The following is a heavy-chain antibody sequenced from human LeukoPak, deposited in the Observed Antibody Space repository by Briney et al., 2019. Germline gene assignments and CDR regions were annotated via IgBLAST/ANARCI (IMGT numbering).Heavy chain of an antibody. CDR1: GGSISSYY. CDR3: ARDHTDYYDSSRYYRDFDY. CDR2: IYTSGST. J-gene: IGHJ4*02. D-gene: IGHD3-22*01. V-gene: IGHV4-4*07. Sequence: PSDTLSLTCTVSGGSISSYYWSWIRQPAGKGLEWIGRIYTSGSTNYNPSLKRRGTISVDTSKNQFSRKLSSVTAADTAVYYCARDHTDYYDSSRYYRDFDYWGQGTLVTVSS.